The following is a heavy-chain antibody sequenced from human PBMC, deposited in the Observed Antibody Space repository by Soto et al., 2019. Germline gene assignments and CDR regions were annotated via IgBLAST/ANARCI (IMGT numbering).Heavy chain of an antibody. Sequence: QVQLVESGGGVVQPGRSLRLSCAASGFTFSSYAMHWVRQAPGKGLEWVAVIAYDGSNQYYADSVKGRFTIARDNSKNKLYQQMNSMRAEDTALYYCARDRPTGGYRYGLFDYWGQGTLVTVSS. CDR2: IAYDGSNQ. CDR3: ARDRPTGGYRYGLFDY. D-gene: IGHD5-18*01. CDR1: GFTFSSYA. J-gene: IGHJ4*02. V-gene: IGHV3-30-3*01.